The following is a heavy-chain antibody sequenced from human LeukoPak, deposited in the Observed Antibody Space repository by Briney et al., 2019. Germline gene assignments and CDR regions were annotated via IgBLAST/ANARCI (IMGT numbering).Heavy chain of an antibody. Sequence: SGGSLRLSRVGSGFAFHNYAMHWVRRPPGKGLEWVSALNWNSDTKAYADSVKGRFTISRDRARNSLYLQMDSLRPEDTALYYCAKDTGGNGAYFYAMDVWGQGTSVTVSS. CDR3: AKDTGGNGAYFYAMDV. V-gene: IGHV3-9*01. J-gene: IGHJ6*02. CDR2: LNWNSDTK. D-gene: IGHD4-23*01. CDR1: GFAFHNYA.